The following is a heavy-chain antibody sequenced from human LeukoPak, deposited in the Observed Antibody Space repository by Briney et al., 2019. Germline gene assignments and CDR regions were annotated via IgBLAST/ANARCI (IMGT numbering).Heavy chain of an antibody. J-gene: IGHJ4*02. V-gene: IGHV3-74*01. CDR1: GNYW. CDR2: INSDGSWT. CDR3: VSFYETY. D-gene: IGHD5/OR15-5a*01. Sequence: GGSLRLSCAASGNYWMHWVRQAPGKGLVWVSHINSDGSWTSYADSVKGRFTISKDNAKNTVYLQMNNLRTEDTAVYYCVSFYETYWGRGTLVTVSS.